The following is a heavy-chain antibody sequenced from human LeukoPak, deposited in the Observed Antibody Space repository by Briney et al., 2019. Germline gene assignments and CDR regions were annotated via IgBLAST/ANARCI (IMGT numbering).Heavy chain of an antibody. V-gene: IGHV4-61*01. CDR2: IYYSGST. CDR3: ARDLWSYDSGFDP. D-gene: IGHD3-3*01. CDR1: GGSVTSGSYY. Sequence: SETLSLTCTVSGGSVTSGSYYWNWIRQPPGKGLEWIGYIYYSGSTNYNPSLKSRVTISVDMSKNQFSLKLSSVTAADTAVYYCARDLWSYDSGFDPWGQGILVTVST. J-gene: IGHJ5*02.